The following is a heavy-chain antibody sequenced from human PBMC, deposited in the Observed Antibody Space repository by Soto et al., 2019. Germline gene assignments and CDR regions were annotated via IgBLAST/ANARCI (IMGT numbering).Heavy chain of an antibody. V-gene: IGHV4-34*02. J-gene: IGHJ6*03. CDR1: GGSFSDYS. CDR3: ARESDYYMDV. Sequence: QVQLQQWGAGLLKPSETLSLTCAVYGGSFSDYSWNWIRQPPGKGLEWIGKINHSGRTNYNPSLKSRVTMSVDTSKNQFSLKLSSVTAADTAVYYCARESDYYMDVWGKGTTVTVS. CDR2: INHSGRT.